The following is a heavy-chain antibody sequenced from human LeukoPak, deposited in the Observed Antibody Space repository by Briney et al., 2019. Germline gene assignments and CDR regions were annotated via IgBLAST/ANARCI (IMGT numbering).Heavy chain of an antibody. J-gene: IGHJ5*02. D-gene: IGHD2-15*01. Sequence: GGSLRLSCAASGFTFSSYAMSCVREASGRGLEWVSAITGSGGSTYYADSVKGRFTIPRDNSKNTLYLQMNRLRAEDTAVYDCAKGGYCSGGSCYNWFDPWGQGTLVTVSS. CDR3: AKGGYCSGGSCYNWFDP. CDR2: ITGSGGST. V-gene: IGHV3-23*01. CDR1: GFTFSSYA.